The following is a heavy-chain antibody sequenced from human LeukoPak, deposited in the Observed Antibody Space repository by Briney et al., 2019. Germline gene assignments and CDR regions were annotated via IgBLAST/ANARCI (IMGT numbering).Heavy chain of an antibody. D-gene: IGHD3-22*01. CDR1: GFTFSSYG. CDR2: IWYDGSNK. Sequence: GGSLRLSCAASGFTFSSYGMHWVRQAPGKGLEWVAVIWYDGSNKYYADSVKGRFTISRDNSKNTLCLQMNSLRAEDTAVYYRARNYYDSSGYYRFDYWGQGTLVTVSS. CDR3: ARNYYDSSGYYRFDY. V-gene: IGHV3-33*01. J-gene: IGHJ4*02.